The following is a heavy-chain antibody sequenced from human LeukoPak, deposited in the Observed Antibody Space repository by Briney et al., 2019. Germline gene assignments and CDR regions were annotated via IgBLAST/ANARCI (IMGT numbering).Heavy chain of an antibody. V-gene: IGHV1-2*02. J-gene: IGHJ6*03. Sequence: ASVKVSCKASGYTFTGYYMHWVRQAPGQGLEWMGWINPNSGGTNYAQKFQGRVTMTRDTSISTAYMELSRLRSDDTAVYYCARADNWNDGLDYYYYYMDVWGKGTTVTISS. CDR2: INPNSGGT. CDR1: GYTFTGYY. CDR3: ARADNWNDGLDYYYYYMDV. D-gene: IGHD1-1*01.